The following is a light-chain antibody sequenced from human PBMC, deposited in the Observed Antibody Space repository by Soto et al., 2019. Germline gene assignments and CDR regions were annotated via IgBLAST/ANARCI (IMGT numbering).Light chain of an antibody. Sequence: QSALTQPASVSGSPGQSITISCTGTSSDVGGYNYVSWYQQHPGKAPKLMIYDVSNRPSGVSNRFSGSKSGITASLTISGLQAEDEADYYCSSYTSSSTLFVVFGGGTKLTVL. J-gene: IGLJ2*01. CDR3: SSYTSSSTLFVV. CDR1: SSDVGGYNY. CDR2: DVS. V-gene: IGLV2-14*01.